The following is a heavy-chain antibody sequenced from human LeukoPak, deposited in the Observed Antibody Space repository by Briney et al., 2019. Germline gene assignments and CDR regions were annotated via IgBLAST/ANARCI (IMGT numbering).Heavy chain of an antibody. Sequence: PGGSLRLSCAASGFTVSSNSMSWVRQAPGKGLEYVSAISDSGGSTYYADSVKGRFTISRDNSKNTLYLQMSSLRAEDTAVYFCVRGYSFGPYGMDVWGQGTTVTVSS. V-gene: IGHV3-64D*09. CDR2: ISDSGGST. CDR1: GFTVSSNS. D-gene: IGHD2-15*01. CDR3: VRGYSFGPYGMDV. J-gene: IGHJ6*02.